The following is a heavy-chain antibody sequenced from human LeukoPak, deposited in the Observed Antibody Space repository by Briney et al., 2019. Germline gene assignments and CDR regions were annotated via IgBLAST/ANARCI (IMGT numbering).Heavy chain of an antibody. CDR3: AKDRVGPGSYNYIMDV. CDR2: LSFNGINA. D-gene: IGHD5-24*01. V-gene: IGHV3-30*18. Sequence: PGGSLRLSCAASGFTFSSSSMNWVRQAPGKGLEWVAVLSFNGINAYYADSVRGRFTVSRENSRNYLQMNSLRAEDTAVYFCAKDRVGPGSYNYIMDVWGQGTTVTVSS. J-gene: IGHJ6*02. CDR1: GFTFSSSS.